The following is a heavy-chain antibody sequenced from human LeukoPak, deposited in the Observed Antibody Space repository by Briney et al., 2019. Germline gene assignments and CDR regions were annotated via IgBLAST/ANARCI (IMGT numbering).Heavy chain of an antibody. CDR2: INSDGTKR. Sequence: PGGSLRLSCAASGFTLSNHWMHWVRQVPGKGLVWVSRINSDGTKRNYADSVKGRLTISRDNAKNTLYLQMNSLRAEDTAVYYCARGNYGSGSSPLDYWGQGTLVTVSS. V-gene: IGHV3-74*01. D-gene: IGHD3-10*01. CDR1: GFTLSNHW. CDR3: ARGNYGSGSSPLDY. J-gene: IGHJ4*02.